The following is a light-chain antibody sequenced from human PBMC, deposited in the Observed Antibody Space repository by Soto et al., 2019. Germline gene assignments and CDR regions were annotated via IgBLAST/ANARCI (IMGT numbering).Light chain of an antibody. J-gene: IGKJ3*01. Sequence: EIVLTQSPGTLSLSPGERATLSCRASQRVSNTTFAWYQRRPGQAPRLLIYGASSRATGIPDRFSCSGSGTEGTLIISRLEPADSAVYYCHHYGSSPFTFGPGTKVDIK. CDR1: QRVSNTT. CDR3: HHYGSSPFT. V-gene: IGKV3-20*01. CDR2: GAS.